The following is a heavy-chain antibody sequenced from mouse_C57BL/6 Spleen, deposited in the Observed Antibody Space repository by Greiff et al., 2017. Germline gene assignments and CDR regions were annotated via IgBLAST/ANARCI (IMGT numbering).Heavy chain of an antibody. V-gene: IGHV1-4*01. CDR1: GYTFTSYT. CDR2: INPSSGYT. Sequence: VQRVESGAELARPGASVKMSCKASGYTFTSYTMHWVKQRPGQGLEWIGYINPSSGYTKYNQKFKDKATLTADKSSSTAYMQLSSLTSEDSAVYYCARPSTGTRYFDYWGQGTTLTVSS. J-gene: IGHJ2*01. D-gene: IGHD4-1*02. CDR3: ARPSTGTRYFDY.